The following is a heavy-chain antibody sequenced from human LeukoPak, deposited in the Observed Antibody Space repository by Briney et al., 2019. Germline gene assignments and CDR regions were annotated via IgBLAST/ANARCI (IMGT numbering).Heavy chain of an antibody. Sequence: ASVKVSCKASGYTFTGYYMHWVRQAPGQGLEWMGWINPNSGGTNYAQKFQGRVTMTEDTSTDTAYMELSSLRSEDTAVYYCATEEYWGQGTLVTVSS. J-gene: IGHJ4*02. CDR3: ATEEY. CDR2: INPNSGGT. V-gene: IGHV1-2*02. CDR1: GYTFTGYY.